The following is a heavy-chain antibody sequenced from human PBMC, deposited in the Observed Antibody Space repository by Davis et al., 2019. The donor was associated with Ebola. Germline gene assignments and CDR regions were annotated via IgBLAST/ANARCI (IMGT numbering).Heavy chain of an antibody. CDR3: AREGGDIVVVPAAIPSSYYYYYYMDV. CDR1: GYTFTCYY. CDR2: INPNSGGT. D-gene: IGHD2-2*02. V-gene: IGHV1-2*02. J-gene: IGHJ6*03. Sequence: ASVTVSCQASGYTFTCYYMHWVRQAPGQGLELMGWINPNSGGTNYAQKFQGRVTMTRDTSISTAYMELSRLRCDDTAVYYCAREGGDIVVVPAAIPSSYYYYYYMDVWGKGTTVTVSS.